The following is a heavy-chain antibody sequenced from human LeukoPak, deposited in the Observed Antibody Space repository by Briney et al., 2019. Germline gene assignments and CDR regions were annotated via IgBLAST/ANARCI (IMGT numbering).Heavy chain of an antibody. D-gene: IGHD2-15*01. J-gene: IGHJ6*02. CDR3: ARDYSATNIYYYGMDV. CDR1: GFTFSSYW. V-gene: IGHV3-74*01. Sequence: GGSLRLSCAASGFTFSSYWMHWVRQAPGKGLVWVSRIHTDGSSTSYADSVKGRFTISRDNAKNSLYLQMNSVRAEDTAVYYCARDYSATNIYYYGMDVWGQGTTVTVSS. CDR2: IHTDGSST.